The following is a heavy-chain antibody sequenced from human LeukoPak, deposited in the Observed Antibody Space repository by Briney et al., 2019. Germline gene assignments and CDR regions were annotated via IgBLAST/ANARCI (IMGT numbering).Heavy chain of an antibody. CDR2: IIPILGTA. CDR3: ARPYTHGYYYYGMDV. Sequence: PVKVSCKASGGTFSSYAISWVRQAPGQGLEWMGGIIPILGTANYAQKFQGRVTITADESTSTAYMELSSLRSEDTAVYYCARPYTHGYYYYGMDVWGQGTTVTVSS. D-gene: IGHD4-11*01. CDR1: GGTFSSYA. J-gene: IGHJ6*02. V-gene: IGHV1-69*13.